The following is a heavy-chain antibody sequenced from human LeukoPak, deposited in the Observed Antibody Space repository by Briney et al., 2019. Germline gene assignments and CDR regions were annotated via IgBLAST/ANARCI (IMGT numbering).Heavy chain of an antibody. CDR3: AREMLLWYSGCYGFDY. CDR1: GYTFTGYY. J-gene: IGHJ4*02. D-gene: IGHD1-26*01. V-gene: IGHV1-2*06. CDR2: INPNSGGT. Sequence: ASVKVSCKASGYTFTGYYMHWVRRAPGQGLEWMGRINPNSGGTNYAQKFQGRVTMTRDTSISTAYLELSRLRSDDTAVYYCAREMLLWYSGCYGFDYWGQGTLVPVSS.